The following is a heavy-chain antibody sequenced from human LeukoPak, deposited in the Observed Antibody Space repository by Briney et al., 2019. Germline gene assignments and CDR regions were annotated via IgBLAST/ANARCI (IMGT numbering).Heavy chain of an antibody. CDR1: GGSISSYY. J-gene: IGHJ4*02. D-gene: IGHD3-22*01. CDR3: AGGLFYYDSSGYPGDY. V-gene: IGHV4-59*01. Sequence: PSETLSLTCTVSGGSISSYYWSWIRQPPGKGLEWIGCIYYSGSTNYNPSLKSRVTISVDTSKNQFSLKLSSVTAADTAVYYCAGGLFYYDSSGYPGDYWGQGTLVTVSS. CDR2: IYYSGST.